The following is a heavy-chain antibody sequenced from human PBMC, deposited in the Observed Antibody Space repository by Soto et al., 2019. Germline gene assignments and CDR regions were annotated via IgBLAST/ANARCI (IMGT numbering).Heavy chain of an antibody. Sequence: QVQLVQSGAEVKKPGASVKVSCKASGSTFTSYDINWVRQATGQGLEYLGWMNPNSGDTAYVQKFQGRRTXTXXXSXXTAYMELSGLRSEDTALYFCARGVKYGAYSRWFDPWGQGTLVTVSS. CDR2: MNPNSGDT. CDR3: ARGVKYGAYSRWFDP. D-gene: IGHD4-17*01. CDR1: GSTFTSYD. V-gene: IGHV1-8*01. J-gene: IGHJ5*02.